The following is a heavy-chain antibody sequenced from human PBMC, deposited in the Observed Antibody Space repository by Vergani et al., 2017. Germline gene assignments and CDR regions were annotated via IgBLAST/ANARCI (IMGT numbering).Heavy chain of an antibody. D-gene: IGHD5-12*01. CDR2: INHSGST. J-gene: IGHJ5*02. Sequence: QVQLQQWGAGLLKPSETLSLTCAVYGGSFSGYYWSWIRQPPGKGLEWIGEINHSGSTNYNPSLKSRVTISVDTSKNQFSLKLSSVTAADTAVYYCARNSGYDHNWFDPWGQGTLVTVSS. CDR1: GGSFSGYY. CDR3: ARNSGYDHNWFDP. V-gene: IGHV4-34*01.